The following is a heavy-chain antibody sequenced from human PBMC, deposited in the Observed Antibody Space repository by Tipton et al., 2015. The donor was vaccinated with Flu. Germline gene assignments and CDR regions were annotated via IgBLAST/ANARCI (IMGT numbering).Heavy chain of an antibody. D-gene: IGHD4-11*01. CDR3: ARDQTTVNKNWLDP. V-gene: IGHV4-59*01. Sequence: TLSLTCTVSGGSISSYYWTWIRQPPGKGLEWIGYVYNSGSTYSNPSLQSRVTLSLGTSKNQISLKLSSVTAADTAMYYCARDQTTVNKNWLDPWGQGTLVTVSS. J-gene: IGHJ5*02. CDR1: GGSISSYY. CDR2: VYNSGST.